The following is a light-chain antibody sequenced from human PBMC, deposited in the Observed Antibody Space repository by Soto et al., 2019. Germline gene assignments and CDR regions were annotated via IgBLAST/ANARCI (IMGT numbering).Light chain of an antibody. CDR2: EVT. V-gene: IGLV2-14*01. J-gene: IGLJ1*01. CDR1: SGDIGSYNR. Sequence: VLTQPASVSGPPGQSITISCTGTSGDIGSYNRVSWYQQHPGKAPKLIIYEVTDRPSGVSNRFSGSKSGNTASLTISGLQAEDEAEYYCSSYTNINTRACVFGTRTKVTVL. CDR3: SSYTNINTRACV.